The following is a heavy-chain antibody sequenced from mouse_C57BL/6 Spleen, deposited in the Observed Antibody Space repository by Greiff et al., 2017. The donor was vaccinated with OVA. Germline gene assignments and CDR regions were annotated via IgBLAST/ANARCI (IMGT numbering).Heavy chain of an antibody. CDR3: ARRETWDPDWYFDV. D-gene: IGHD4-1*01. V-gene: IGHV3-8*01. CDR2: ISYSGST. Sequence: DVQLQESGPGLAKPSQTLSLTCSVTGYSITSDYWNWIRKFPGNKLEYMGYISYSGSTSYNPSLKSRISITRDTSKNQYYLALNSVTTENTATYYGARRETWDPDWYFDVWGTGTTVTVSS. J-gene: IGHJ1*03. CDR1: GYSITSDY.